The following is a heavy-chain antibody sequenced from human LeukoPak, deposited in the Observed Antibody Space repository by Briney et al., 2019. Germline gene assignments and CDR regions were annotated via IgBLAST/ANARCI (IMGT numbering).Heavy chain of an antibody. CDR1: GFTFSDHY. D-gene: IGHD5-24*01. J-gene: IGHJ6*03. CDR2: TRNKANSYAT. Sequence: GGSLRLSCAASGFTFSDHYMDWVRQAPGKGLEWVGRTRNKANSYATEYAASVKGRFTISRDDSKNSLYLQMNSLKTEDTAVYYCARDTWFRYNGYYYYYMDVWGKGTTVTVSS. V-gene: IGHV3-72*01. CDR3: ARDTWFRYNGYYYYYMDV.